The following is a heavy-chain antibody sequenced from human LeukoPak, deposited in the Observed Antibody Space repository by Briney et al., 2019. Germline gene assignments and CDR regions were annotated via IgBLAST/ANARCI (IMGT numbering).Heavy chain of an antibody. J-gene: IGHJ4*02. CDR1: GFTVSSNY. Sequence: GGSLRLSCAASGFTVSSNYMSWVRQAPGKGLEWVAFIRYDGSNKYYADSVKGRFTISRDNSKNTLYLQMNSLRAEDTAVYYCAKDESSTYYDFWSGYLGLAYWGQGTLVTVSS. V-gene: IGHV3-30*02. D-gene: IGHD3-3*01. CDR2: IRYDGSNK. CDR3: AKDESSTYYDFWSGYLGLAY.